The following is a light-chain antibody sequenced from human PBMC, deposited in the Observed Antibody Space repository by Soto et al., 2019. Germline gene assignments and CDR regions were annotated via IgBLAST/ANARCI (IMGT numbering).Light chain of an antibody. Sequence: EIVLTQSPATLSLSPGERATLSCRASQSVSSYLAWYQQKPGQAPRLLIYDASNRATGIPARFSGSGSGTAFPLTISSLEPEDFAVYYCQQRSNWPPGWTFGQGTKVEIK. CDR3: QQRSNWPPGWT. J-gene: IGKJ1*01. CDR1: QSVSSY. V-gene: IGKV3-11*01. CDR2: DAS.